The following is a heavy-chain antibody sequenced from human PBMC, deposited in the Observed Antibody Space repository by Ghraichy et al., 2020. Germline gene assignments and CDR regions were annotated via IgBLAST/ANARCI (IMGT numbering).Heavy chain of an antibody. V-gene: IGHV1-8*01. CDR2: MNPNSGNT. J-gene: IGHJ6*02. D-gene: IGHD1-14*01. CDR1: GYTFTNYD. CDR3: ARGLDLRNRGDV. Sequence: ASVKVSCKASGYTFTNYDINWVRQATGQGLEWMGWMNPNSGNTGYAQKFQGRVTMTRNTSISTAYMEMSSLRYEDTAVYYCARGLDLRNRGDVWGQGTTVTVSS.